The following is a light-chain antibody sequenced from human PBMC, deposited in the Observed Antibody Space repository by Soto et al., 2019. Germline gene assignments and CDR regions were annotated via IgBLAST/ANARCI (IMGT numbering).Light chain of an antibody. Sequence: QPVLTQSSSASASLGSSVKLTCTLSSGHSSYIIAWHQQQPGKAPRYLMKLEGSGSYNKGSGVPDRFSGSSSGADRYLTISNLQFEDEADYYCEIWDSNTQVFGTGTKLTVL. J-gene: IGLJ1*01. CDR3: EIWDSNTQV. CDR1: SGHSSYI. CDR2: LEGSGSY. V-gene: IGLV4-60*02.